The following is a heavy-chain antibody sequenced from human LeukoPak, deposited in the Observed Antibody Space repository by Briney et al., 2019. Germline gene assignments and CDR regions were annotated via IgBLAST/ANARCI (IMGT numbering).Heavy chain of an antibody. D-gene: IGHD3-10*01. Sequence: GGSPRLSCAASGFTFSSYDMHWVRHATGKGLEWVSAIGTAGDTYYPGSVKGRFTISRENAKNSLYLQMNSLRAGDTAVYYCARGVRSRGWWFDPWGQGTLVTVSS. CDR3: ARGVRSRGWWFDP. V-gene: IGHV3-13*01. CDR1: GFTFSSYD. CDR2: IGTAGDT. J-gene: IGHJ5*02.